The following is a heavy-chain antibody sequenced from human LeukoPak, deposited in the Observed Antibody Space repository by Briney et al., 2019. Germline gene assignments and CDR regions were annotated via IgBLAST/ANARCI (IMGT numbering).Heavy chain of an antibody. J-gene: IGHJ5*01. D-gene: IGHD5-12*01. CDR1: GVGFINHG. CDR3: ARGRYSGYDYVLDS. CDR2: IWHDGSNE. V-gene: IGHV3-33*01. Sequence: GASLTLSCKGSGVGFINHGIHWVRQAPGKGPEWLATIWHDGSNEEYGDSVKGRVAISRDNSKSTLYLRITSLRDEDTAVYFCARGRYSGYDYVLDSWGQGTLVTVSS.